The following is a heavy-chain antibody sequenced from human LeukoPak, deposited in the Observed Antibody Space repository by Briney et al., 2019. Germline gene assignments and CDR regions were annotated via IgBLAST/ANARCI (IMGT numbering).Heavy chain of an antibody. D-gene: IGHD3-22*01. V-gene: IGHV3-30-3*01. Sequence: PGGSLRLSCAASGFTFSSYAMSWVRQAPGKGLEWVAVISYDGSNKYYADSVKGRFTISRDNSKNTLYLQMNSLRAEDTAVYYCATPLLSYDSSGYYYYYGMDVWGQGTTVTVSS. J-gene: IGHJ6*02. CDR3: ATPLLSYDSSGYYYYYGMDV. CDR1: GFTFSSYA. CDR2: ISYDGSNK.